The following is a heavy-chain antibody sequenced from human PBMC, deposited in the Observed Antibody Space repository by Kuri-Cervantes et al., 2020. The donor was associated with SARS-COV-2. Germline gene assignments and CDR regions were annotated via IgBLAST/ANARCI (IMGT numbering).Heavy chain of an antibody. J-gene: IGHJ6*03. CDR2: INSDGSST. V-gene: IGHV3-74*01. CDR3: ARDPAAGLYYYYMDV. Sequence: GGSLKISCAASGFPLSSYWMHWGRQAPGKGLVWVSRINSDGSSTSYADSVKGRFTISRDNAKNSLYLQMNSLRAEDTAVYYCARDPAAGLYYYYMDVWGKGTTVTVSS. D-gene: IGHD6-13*01. CDR1: GFPLSSYW.